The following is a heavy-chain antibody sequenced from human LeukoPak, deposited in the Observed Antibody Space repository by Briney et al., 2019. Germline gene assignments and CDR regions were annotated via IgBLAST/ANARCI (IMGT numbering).Heavy chain of an antibody. CDR1: GYTFTCYY. V-gene: IGHV1-18*04. CDR2: ISAYNGNT. Sequence: ASVKVSCKASGYTFTCYYMHWVRQAPGQGLEWMGWISAYNGNTNYAQKLQGRVTMTTDTSTSTAYMELRSLRSDDTAVYYCARGSTYYDFWNGNYYYMDVWGKGTTVTVSS. J-gene: IGHJ6*03. CDR3: ARGSTYYDFWNGNYYYMDV. D-gene: IGHD3-3*01.